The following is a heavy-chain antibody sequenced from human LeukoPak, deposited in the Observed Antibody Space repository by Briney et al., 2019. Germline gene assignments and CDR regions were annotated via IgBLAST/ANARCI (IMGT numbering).Heavy chain of an antibody. CDR3: ARGDYDFWSGYPMVPWGDY. V-gene: IGHV4-59*01. CDR1: GGSISSYY. CDR2: IYYSGST. D-gene: IGHD3-3*01. J-gene: IGHJ4*02. Sequence: PSETLSLTCTVSGGSISSYYWSWIRQPPGKGLEWIGYIYYSGSTNYNPSLKSRVTISVDTSKNQFSLKLSSVTAADTAVYYCARGDYDFWSGYPMVPWGDYWGQGTLVTVSS.